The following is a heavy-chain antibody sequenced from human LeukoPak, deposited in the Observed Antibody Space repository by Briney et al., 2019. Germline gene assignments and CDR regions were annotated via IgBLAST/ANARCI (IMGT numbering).Heavy chain of an antibody. CDR2: MYLGDSET. D-gene: IGHD6-19*01. V-gene: IGHV5-51*01. Sequence: GESLKISCQGSGFTFTKYWIGWVRQMPGKGLEWMGIMYLGDSETRYSPSFQSQVTISADKSISTVFLQWSSLKASDTAMYYCVRHEGSISGWPFDYWGQGTLVTVSS. CDR1: GFTFTKYW. J-gene: IGHJ4*02. CDR3: VRHEGSISGWPFDY.